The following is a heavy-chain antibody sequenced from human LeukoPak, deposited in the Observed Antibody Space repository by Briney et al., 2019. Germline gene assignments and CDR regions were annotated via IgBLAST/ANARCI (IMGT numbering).Heavy chain of an antibody. Sequence: GGSLRLSCAASGFTSNNYAMSWVRQAPGKGLEWVSAISDSAGHTYYAASVKGRFTISRDNSKKTLYLQMNSLRAEDTAIYYCAKRIQYSSSSAYFDYWGQGTLVTVSS. CDR1: GFTSNNYA. CDR2: ISDSAGHT. D-gene: IGHD6-6*01. V-gene: IGHV3-23*01. CDR3: AKRIQYSSSSAYFDY. J-gene: IGHJ4*02.